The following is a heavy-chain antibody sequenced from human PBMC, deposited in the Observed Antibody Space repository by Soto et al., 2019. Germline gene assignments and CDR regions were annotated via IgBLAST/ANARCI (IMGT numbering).Heavy chain of an antibody. D-gene: IGHD2-15*01. Sequence: EMQLLETGGALVPPGESLRLSCAASGFTFSHFAMSWVRQRPGKGLEWISGISGSGSRTYDADSVQGRFTIARDNPNSTLYLQMDSLRVEDTAVYYCAKGRRLGIGSPLDCWGQRTLVTVSP. CDR3: AKGRRLGIGSPLDC. CDR1: GFTFSHFA. V-gene: IGHV3-23*01. CDR2: ISGSGSRT. J-gene: IGHJ4*02.